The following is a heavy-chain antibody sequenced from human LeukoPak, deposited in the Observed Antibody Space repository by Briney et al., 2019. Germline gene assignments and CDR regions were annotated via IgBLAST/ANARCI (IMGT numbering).Heavy chain of an antibody. CDR3: ARDGQYYDSSGYTDY. Sequence: PGRSLRLSCAASGFTFSSYAMHWVRQAPGKGLEWVAVISYDGSNKYYADSVKGRFTISRDNSKNTLYLQMNSLRAEDTAVYYCARDGQYYDSSGYTDYWGQGTLVTVSS. CDR2: ISYDGSNK. CDR1: GFTFSSYA. D-gene: IGHD3-22*01. V-gene: IGHV3-30-3*01. J-gene: IGHJ4*02.